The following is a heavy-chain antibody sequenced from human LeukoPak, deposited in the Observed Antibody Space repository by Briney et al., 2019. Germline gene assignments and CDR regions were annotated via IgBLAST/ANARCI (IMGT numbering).Heavy chain of an antibody. CDR1: GFTVSAYS. CDR3: ARDYKYAFDN. Sequence: GRSLRLSCAASGFTVSAYSMSWVRQDPGKGLEWLSYIGIDSGNTNYADSVKGRFTISGDKAKNSLYLQMNSLRVEDTAVYYCARDYKYAFDNWGQGTLVTVSS. D-gene: IGHD5-24*01. CDR2: IGIDSGNT. V-gene: IGHV3-48*01. J-gene: IGHJ4*02.